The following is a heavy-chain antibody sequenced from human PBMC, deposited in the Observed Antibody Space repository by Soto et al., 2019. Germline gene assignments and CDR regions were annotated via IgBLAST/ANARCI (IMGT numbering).Heavy chain of an antibody. Sequence: PSETLSLTCAVYGGSFSGYYWSWIRQPPGKGLECIGEINHSGSTNYNPSLKSRVTISVDTSKNQFSLMLSSVTAADTAVYYCARGRGVSSGQHAFVRPPSSTYYYMDVWGKGTTVTVSS. V-gene: IGHV4-34*01. J-gene: IGHJ6*03. D-gene: IGHD6-6*01. CDR2: INHSGST. CDR1: GGSFSGYY. CDR3: ARGRGVSSGQHAFVRPPSSTYYYMDV.